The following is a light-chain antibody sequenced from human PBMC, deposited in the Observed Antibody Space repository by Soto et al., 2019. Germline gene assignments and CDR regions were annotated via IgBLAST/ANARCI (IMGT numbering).Light chain of an antibody. CDR2: RNN. CDR1: SYNIGSNY. J-gene: IGLJ1*01. Sequence: QSALTQPPSASGTPGQRVTTSCSGSSYNIGSNYVYWYQQLPGTAPKLLIYRNNQRPSGVPDRFSGSKSGTSSSLAIILLRSEDEADYYCAAWDDSLSGPVFGTGTKVTVL. V-gene: IGLV1-47*01. CDR3: AAWDDSLSGPV.